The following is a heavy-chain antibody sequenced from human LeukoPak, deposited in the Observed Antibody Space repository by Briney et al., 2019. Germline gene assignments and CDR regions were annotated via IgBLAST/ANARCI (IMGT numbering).Heavy chain of an antibody. CDR1: GGSISSSSYY. Sequence: SETLSLTCTVSGGSISSSSYYWRWIRQPPGKGLEWIGSIYYSGSAYYNPSLKSRVTISVDTSKNQFSLKLSSVTAADTAVYYCAKNEGPHDYGDYWGQGTLVTVSS. J-gene: IGHJ4*02. V-gene: IGHV4-39*01. CDR2: IYYSGSA. CDR3: AKNEGPHDYGDY.